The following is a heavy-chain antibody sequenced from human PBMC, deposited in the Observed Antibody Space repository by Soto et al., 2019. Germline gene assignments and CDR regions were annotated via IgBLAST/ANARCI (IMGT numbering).Heavy chain of an antibody. Sequence: ASVKVSCKASGYTFTSYAMHWVRQAPGQRLEWMGWINAGNGNRKYSQKFQGRVTITRDTSASTAYMELSSLRSEDTAVYYCGRDSPPSDYWGQGTLVTVSS. CDR2: INAGNGNR. V-gene: IGHV1-3*01. J-gene: IGHJ4*02. CDR1: GYTFTSYA. CDR3: GRDSPPSDY.